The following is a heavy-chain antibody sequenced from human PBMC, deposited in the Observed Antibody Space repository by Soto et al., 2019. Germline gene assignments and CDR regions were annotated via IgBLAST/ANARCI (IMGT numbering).Heavy chain of an antibody. V-gene: IGHV3-66*01. D-gene: IGHD4-17*01. CDR2: IYSGGST. J-gene: IGHJ6*03. CDR3: ARANNGYGDYYYYYYMDV. CDR1: GFTVSSNY. Sequence: GGSLRLSCAASGFTVSSNYMSWVRQAPGKGLEWVSVIYSGGSTYYADSVKGRFTISRDNSKNTLYLQMNSLRAEDTAVYYCARANNGYGDYYYYYYMDVWGKGTTVTVSS.